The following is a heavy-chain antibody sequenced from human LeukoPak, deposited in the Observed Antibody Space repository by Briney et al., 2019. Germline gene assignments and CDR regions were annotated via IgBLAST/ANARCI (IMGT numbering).Heavy chain of an antibody. D-gene: IGHD6-19*01. CDR1: GFTFRSHA. J-gene: IGHJ4*02. CDR2: IWYDGSNK. V-gene: IGHV3-33*01. CDR3: ARGSGPYFDY. Sequence: PGTSLRLSCATSGFTFRSHAMHWVRQSPGKGLEWVAQIWYDGSNKYYADSVKGRFTISRDNSKNTLYLQMNSLRAEDTAVNYCARGSGPYFDYWGQGTLVTVSS.